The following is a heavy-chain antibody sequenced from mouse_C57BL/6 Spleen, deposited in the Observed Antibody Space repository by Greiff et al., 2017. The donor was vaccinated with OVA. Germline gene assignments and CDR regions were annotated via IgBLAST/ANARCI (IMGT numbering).Heavy chain of an antibody. D-gene: IGHD4-1*01. Sequence: EVMLVESGGGLVKPGGSLKLSCAASGFTFSSYAMSWVRQTPEKRLEWVATISDGGSYTYYPDNVKGRFTISRDNAKNNLYLQMSHLKSEDTAMYYCARALTGWFAYWGQGTLVTVSA. CDR2: ISDGGSYT. CDR3: ARALTGWFAY. J-gene: IGHJ3*01. V-gene: IGHV5-4*03. CDR1: GFTFSSYA.